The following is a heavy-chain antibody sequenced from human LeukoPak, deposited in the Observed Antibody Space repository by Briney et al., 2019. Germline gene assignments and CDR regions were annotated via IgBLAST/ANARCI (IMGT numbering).Heavy chain of an antibody. CDR3: ARDRYFDY. CDR1: GGAISGYY. J-gene: IGHJ4*02. Sequence: SETLSLTCTVSGGAISGYYWSWIRQPPRKGLEWIGYIYYTGSTNYNPSLKSRVTISLDTSKNQFSLKLSSVTAADTAVYYCARDRYFDYWGQGTLVTVSS. V-gene: IGHV4-59*01. CDR2: IYYTGST.